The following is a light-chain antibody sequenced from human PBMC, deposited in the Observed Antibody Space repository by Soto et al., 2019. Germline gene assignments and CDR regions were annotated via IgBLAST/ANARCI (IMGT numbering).Light chain of an antibody. CDR2: DAS. V-gene: IGKV3-20*01. CDR1: QSVSSRY. Sequence: EIVLTQSPGTLSLSPGERATLSCRASQSVSSRYLAWYQQKPGQAPRLLIYDASSRATGIPDRFSGSGSGTDSTLTIDRLEPAVFVVYYCQQYPGYTFGQGTKLEIK. J-gene: IGKJ2*01. CDR3: QQYPGYT.